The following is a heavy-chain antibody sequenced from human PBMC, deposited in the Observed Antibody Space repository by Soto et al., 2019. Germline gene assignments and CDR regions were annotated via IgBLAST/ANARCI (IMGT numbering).Heavy chain of an antibody. CDR2: INWNSGNI. V-gene: IGHV3-9*01. D-gene: IGHD6-19*01. Sequence: EVQLVESGGGLVQPGRSLRLSCAASGFTFDDYAMHWVRQAPGKGLEWVSGINWNSGNIGYADSVKGRFTISRDNAKNALYLQMNSLRAEDTALYYCARDRSVAGFNWGQGALVTVSS. CDR1: GFTFDDYA. J-gene: IGHJ4*02. CDR3: ARDRSVAGFN.